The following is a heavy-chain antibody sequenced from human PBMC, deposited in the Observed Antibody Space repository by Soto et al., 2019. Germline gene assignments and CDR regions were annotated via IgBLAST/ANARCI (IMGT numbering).Heavy chain of an antibody. Sequence: SETLSLTCAVYGGSFSGYYWSWIRQPPGKGLEWIGEINHSGSTNYNPSLKSRVTISVDTSKNQFSLKLSSVTAADTAVYYCARELVVVPAARVYYYYGMDVWGQGTTVIVSS. CDR3: ARELVVVPAARVYYYYGMDV. D-gene: IGHD2-2*01. V-gene: IGHV4-34*01. CDR2: INHSGST. CDR1: GGSFSGYY. J-gene: IGHJ6*02.